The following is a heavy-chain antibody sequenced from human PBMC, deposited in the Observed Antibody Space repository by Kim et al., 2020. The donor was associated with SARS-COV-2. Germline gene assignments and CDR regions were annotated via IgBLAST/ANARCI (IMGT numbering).Heavy chain of an antibody. V-gene: IGHV3-11*01. CDR2: ISSSGSTI. Sequence: GGSLRLSCAASGFIFSDYYMTWIRQVPGKGLDWVSYISSSGSTIYYADSVKGRFTISRDNARNSLYLQMNSLRAEDTAVYYCPRGPRYGGSQARYWGQGTLVTVSS. D-gene: IGHD1-26*01. CDR1: GFIFSDYY. CDR3: PRGPRYGGSQARY. J-gene: IGHJ4*02.